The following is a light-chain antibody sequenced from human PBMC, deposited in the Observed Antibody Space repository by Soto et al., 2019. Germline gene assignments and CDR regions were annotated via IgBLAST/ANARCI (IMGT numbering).Light chain of an antibody. V-gene: IGKV3-15*01. CDR1: QSVSSD. CDR3: QQYNNWPHT. Sequence: EIVMTQSPATLSVSPGERVTLSCRASQSVSSDLAWYLQKPGQAPSLLVYGASTRATGMPARFSGSGSGTEFTLTISSLQSEDFAVSYCQQYNNWPHTFGQGTKLEIK. CDR2: GAS. J-gene: IGKJ2*01.